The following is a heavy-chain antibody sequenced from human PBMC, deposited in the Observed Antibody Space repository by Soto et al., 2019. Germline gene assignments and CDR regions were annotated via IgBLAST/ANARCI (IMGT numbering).Heavy chain of an antibody. CDR3: ARRAWDSYYAMDV. D-gene: IGHD3-22*01. Sequence: VQLVESGGGEVQPGRSLRLSCAASGFKYTDFALHWVRQAPGKGLEWVAIISYDGSDKYYADSVKGRFVISRDNPKNTRYLEMNSLRPEDTAVYFCARRAWDSYYAMDVWGLRTTVTVFS. J-gene: IGHJ6*02. V-gene: IGHV3-30*09. CDR2: ISYDGSDK. CDR1: GFKYTDFA.